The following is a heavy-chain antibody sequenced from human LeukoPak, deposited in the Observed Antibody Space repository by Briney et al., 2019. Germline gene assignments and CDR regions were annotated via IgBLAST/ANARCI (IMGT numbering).Heavy chain of an antibody. D-gene: IGHD3-10*01. CDR2: IYDSRST. V-gene: IGHV4-39*01. Sequence: SGTLSLTCTVSGGSISSSSYYWGWIRQPPGKGLEWIASIYDSRSTYYNPSLKSRLTISVDTSKNQFSLKLTSVTAADTAIYYCARPYHYDSGSRGTAFDIWGQGTMVTVSS. CDR3: ARPYHYDSGSRGTAFDI. CDR1: GGSISSSSYY. J-gene: IGHJ3*02.